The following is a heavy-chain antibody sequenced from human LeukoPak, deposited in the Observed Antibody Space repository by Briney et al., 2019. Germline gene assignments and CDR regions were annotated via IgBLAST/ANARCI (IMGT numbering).Heavy chain of an antibody. CDR1: GRSISSSSYY. Sequence: PSETLSLTCTVSGRSISSSSYYWGWIRQPPGKGREWIVSIYYSGSTYYNPSLKSRVTISVYTSKNQFSLNLRSLTAAGTAVYYYGVVTLYYYYMDVWGKGTTVTVSS. CDR3: GVVTLYYYYMDV. V-gene: IGHV4-39*01. CDR2: IYYSGST. J-gene: IGHJ6*03. D-gene: IGHD3-3*01.